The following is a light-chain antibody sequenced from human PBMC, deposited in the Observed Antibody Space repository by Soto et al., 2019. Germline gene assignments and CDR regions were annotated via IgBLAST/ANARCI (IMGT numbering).Light chain of an antibody. CDR3: CSFTSSNTHV. CDR1: SSDIGGYNY. Sequence: LTQPASVSGSPGQSITISCTGTSSDIGGYNYVSWYQQHPGKVPKLILFEVNKRPSGVSGRFSGSKSGNTASLTISGLQAEDEADYYCCSFTSSNTHVFGTGTKVTVL. V-gene: IGLV2-14*01. CDR2: EVN. J-gene: IGLJ1*01.